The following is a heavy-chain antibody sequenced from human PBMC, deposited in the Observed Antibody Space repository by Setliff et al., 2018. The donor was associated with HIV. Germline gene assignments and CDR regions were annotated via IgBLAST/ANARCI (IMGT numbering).Heavy chain of an antibody. V-gene: IGHV1-69*06. CDR1: GGNFTSYC. D-gene: IGHD6-13*01. CDR3: ARVVLGHSSSWYGWFDP. Sequence: ASVKVSCKASGGNFTSYCIGWVRKAPGQGLEWMGRIFPVFGAAHYTQNFQGRVTLTADKSTSTAYMELSSLRSEDTAVYYCARVVLGHSSSWYGWFDPWGQGTLVTVSS. J-gene: IGHJ5*02. CDR2: IFPVFGAA.